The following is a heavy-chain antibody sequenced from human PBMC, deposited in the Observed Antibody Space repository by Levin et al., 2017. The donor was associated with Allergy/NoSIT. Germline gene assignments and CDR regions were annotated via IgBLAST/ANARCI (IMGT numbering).Heavy chain of an antibody. CDR2: INNAGSST. Sequence: GGSLRLSCAASGFTFSSYWMHWVRQAPGKGLVWVSRINNAGSSTSYADSVKGRFTISRDNAKNALYLQMNSLRAEDTAVYYCARDLVEQHHAFDIWGQGTMVTVSS. D-gene: IGHD2-8*02. V-gene: IGHV3-74*01. CDR3: ARDLVEQHHAFDI. CDR1: GFTFSSYW. J-gene: IGHJ3*02.